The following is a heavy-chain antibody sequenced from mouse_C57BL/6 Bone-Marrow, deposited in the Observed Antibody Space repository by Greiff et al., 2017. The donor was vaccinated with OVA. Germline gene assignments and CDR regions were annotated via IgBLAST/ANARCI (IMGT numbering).Heavy chain of an antibody. CDR1: GYTFTSYW. CDR2: IYPGSGST. D-gene: IGHD1-1*01. J-gene: IGHJ1*03. CDR3: ARRCYGRSYWYVDV. V-gene: IGHV1-55*01. Sequence: QVHVKQPGAELVKPGASVKMSCKASGYTFTSYWITWVKQRPGQGLEWIGDIYPGSGSTNYNEKFKSKATLTVDTSSSTAYMQLSSLTSEDSAVYYCARRCYGRSYWYVDVGGTGTTITVSS.